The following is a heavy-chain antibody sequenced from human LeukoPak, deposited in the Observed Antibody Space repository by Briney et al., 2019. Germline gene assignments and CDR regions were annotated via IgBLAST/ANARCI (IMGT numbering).Heavy chain of an antibody. Sequence: GGSLRLSCAASGFTFSSYAMSWVRQAPGEGLEWVAAISYDGAKKYYGDSVEGRFTVSRDNSNNTLYLQMNSLRADDTAVYYCARDRLDVVRSYFDYWGQGTLVTVSS. CDR1: GFTFSSYA. CDR3: ARDRLDVVRSYFDY. CDR2: ISYDGAKK. V-gene: IGHV3-30-3*01. D-gene: IGHD2-21*01. J-gene: IGHJ4*02.